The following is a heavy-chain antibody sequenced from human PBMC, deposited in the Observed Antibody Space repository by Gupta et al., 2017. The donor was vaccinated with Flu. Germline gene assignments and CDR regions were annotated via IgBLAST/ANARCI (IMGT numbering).Heavy chain of an antibody. D-gene: IGHD3-10*01. J-gene: IGHJ5*02. CDR1: GFSFSNYA. V-gene: IGHV3-23*01. Sequence: EVQLLESGGGLVQPGGSLRLSCVASGFSFSNYAMSWVRQAPGKGLEWVAAVTGSGGSTYYADSVKGRFIISRDSSKNTLYLQMNSLRAEDTAVYYCAKDPRSGGSWGQGTLVTVSS. CDR2: VTGSGGST. CDR3: AKDPRSGGS.